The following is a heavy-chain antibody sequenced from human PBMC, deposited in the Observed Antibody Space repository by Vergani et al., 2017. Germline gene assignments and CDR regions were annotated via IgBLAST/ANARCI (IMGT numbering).Heavy chain of an antibody. V-gene: IGHV2-5*04. J-gene: IGHJ6*03. Sequence: QITLKESGPTLLNLTQTLPLTCTFSGFSLNTLVVSVAWIRQPPGKALDWLALIYLNDDQHYIPALNNRVTITKDTSKNQVVLTMTNMDHVDTGTYYCVYRKTEWGTTGCVYPFKNYDDMDVWGKGTTVTVSS. D-gene: IGHD1-7*01. CDR1: GFSLNTLVVS. CDR3: VYRKTEWGTTGCVYPFKNYDDMDV. CDR2: IYLNDDQ.